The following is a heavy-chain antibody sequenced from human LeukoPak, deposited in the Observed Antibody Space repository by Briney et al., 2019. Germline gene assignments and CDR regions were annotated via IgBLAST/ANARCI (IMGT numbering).Heavy chain of an antibody. V-gene: IGHV4-30-4*08. D-gene: IGHD2-2*01. Sequence: TASETLSLTCTVSGGSISSGDYYWSWIRQPPGKGLEWIGYIYYSGSTYYNPSLKGRVTISVDTSKNQFSLKLSSVTAADTAVYYCAREGLVRGATDYWGQGTLVTVSS. J-gene: IGHJ4*02. CDR2: IYYSGST. CDR3: AREGLVRGATDY. CDR1: GGSISSGDYY.